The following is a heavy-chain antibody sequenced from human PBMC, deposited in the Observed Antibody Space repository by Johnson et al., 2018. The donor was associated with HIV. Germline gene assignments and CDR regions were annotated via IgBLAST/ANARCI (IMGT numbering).Heavy chain of an antibody. D-gene: IGHD2-15*01. CDR1: GFTFDDYG. CDR3: AREGGYCSGGNCWFPFDI. CDR2: INWNGGNT. J-gene: IGHJ3*02. V-gene: IGHV3-20*04. Sequence: LLVESGGGLVQPGGSLRLSCAASGFTFDDYGMNWVRQVPGKGLEWVSGINWNGGNTGYTDSVKGRFTISRDNAKNSLYLQMNSLRAEDTALYYCAREGGYCSGGNCWFPFDIWGQGTMVTVS.